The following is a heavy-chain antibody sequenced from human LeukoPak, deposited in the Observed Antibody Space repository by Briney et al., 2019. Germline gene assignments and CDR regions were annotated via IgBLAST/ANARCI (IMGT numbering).Heavy chain of an antibody. CDR3: AKDIRGRNYYYGMDV. CDR2: IRYDGSNK. V-gene: IGHV3-30*02. D-gene: IGHD1-14*01. Sequence: GGSLRLSCAASGCTFSSYGMHWVRQAPGKGLEWVALIRYDGSNKYYADSVKGRFTISRDNAKNSLYLQMNSLRAEDTALYYCAKDIRGRNYYYGMDVWGQGTTVTVSS. CDR1: GCTFSSYG. J-gene: IGHJ6*02.